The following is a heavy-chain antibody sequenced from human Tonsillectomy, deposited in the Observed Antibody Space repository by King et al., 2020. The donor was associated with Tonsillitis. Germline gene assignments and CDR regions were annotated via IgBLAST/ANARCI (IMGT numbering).Heavy chain of an antibody. CDR1: GYTITGYY. CDR2: INPNSGGT. D-gene: IGHD1-26*01. Sequence: VQLVQSGAEVKKPGASVKVSCKASGYTITGYYMHWVRQAPGQGLEWMGWINPNSGGTNYAQKFQGRVTMTRDTSISTAYMELSRLRSDDTAVYYCARDLWELPSPSDYWGQGTLVTVSS. CDR3: ARDLWELPSPSDY. J-gene: IGHJ4*02. V-gene: IGHV1-2*02.